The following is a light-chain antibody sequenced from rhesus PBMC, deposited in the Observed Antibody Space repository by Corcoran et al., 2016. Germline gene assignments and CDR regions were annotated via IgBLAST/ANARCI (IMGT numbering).Light chain of an antibody. CDR2: KAS. Sequence: DIQMTQSPSSLSASVGDTVTITCRASQSISSWLAWYQQKTGKAHKLLIYKASTLQSGVPSRFSGTGSGTDFTLTISSLQSEDFATYYCQQFGSSPRTFGQGTKVEIK. CDR1: QSISSW. CDR3: QQFGSSPRT. V-gene: IGKV1-22*01. J-gene: IGKJ1*01.